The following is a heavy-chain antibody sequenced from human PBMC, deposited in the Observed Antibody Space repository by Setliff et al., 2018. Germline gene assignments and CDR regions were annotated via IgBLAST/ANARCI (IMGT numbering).Heavy chain of an antibody. D-gene: IGHD6-19*01. J-gene: IGHJ6*03. CDR3: AREQWLGPPGYYYMDV. V-gene: IGHV4-30-4*08. Sequence: SETLSLTCTVSGGSISSGDYYWSWIRQPPGEGLEWIGYIYSSGSTYYNPSLKSRVSISVDTSKNQFSLKLNSVTAADMAVYYCAREQWLGPPGYYYMDVWAKGTTVTVSS. CDR2: IYSSGST. CDR1: GGSISSGDYY.